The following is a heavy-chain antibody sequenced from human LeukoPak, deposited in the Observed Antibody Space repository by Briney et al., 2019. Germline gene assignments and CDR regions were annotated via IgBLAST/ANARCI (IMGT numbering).Heavy chain of an antibody. J-gene: IGHJ4*02. CDR3: ARVYSSSSRTFDY. Sequence: GGSLRLSCAASGFTFSDHYMDWVRQAPGKGLEWVAGIRKKTNSYTTEYAASVKGRFTISRDDSKNSLYLQMNSLKTEDTAVYYCARVYSSSSRTFDYWGQGTLVTVSS. V-gene: IGHV3-72*01. D-gene: IGHD6-6*01. CDR2: IRKKTNSYTT. CDR1: GFTFSDHY.